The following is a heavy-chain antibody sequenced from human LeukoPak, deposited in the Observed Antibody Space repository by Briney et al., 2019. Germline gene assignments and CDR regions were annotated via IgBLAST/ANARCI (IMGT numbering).Heavy chain of an antibody. D-gene: IGHD5-24*01. CDR2: ISGSGGST. Sequence: GGSLRLSCAPSGFTFSSYAMSGVRQAPGKGREWVSAISGSGGSTYYVDSVKGRFTISRDNSKNTLYLQMNSLRAEDTAVYYCAKELDGYYYYGMDVWGQGTTVTVSS. CDR1: GFTFSSYA. J-gene: IGHJ6*02. V-gene: IGHV3-23*01. CDR3: AKELDGYYYYGMDV.